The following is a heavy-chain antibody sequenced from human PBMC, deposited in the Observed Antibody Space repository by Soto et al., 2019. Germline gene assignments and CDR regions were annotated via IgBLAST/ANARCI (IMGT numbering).Heavy chain of an antibody. V-gene: IGHV1-69*05. J-gene: IGHJ3*02. CDR2: IIPIFGTA. CDR1: GATLDTFINYG. CDR3: ARDIVVVVAATIRTFAFDI. Sequence: SVKVSCKASGATLDTFINYGITWVRQAPGQGLEWMGGIIPIFGTANYAQKFQGRVTITTDESTSTAYMELSSLRSEDTAVYYCARDIVVVVAATIRTFAFDIWGQGTMVTVSS. D-gene: IGHD2-15*01.